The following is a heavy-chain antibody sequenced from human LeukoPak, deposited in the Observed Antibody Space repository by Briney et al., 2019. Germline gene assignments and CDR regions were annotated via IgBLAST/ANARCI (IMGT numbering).Heavy chain of an antibody. CDR1: GFTFSNYA. J-gene: IGHJ6*03. CDR3: AKGSKTLLFTRDHYIDV. D-gene: IGHD2-21*02. V-gene: IGHV3-23*01. Sequence: PGGSLRLSCEASGFTFSNYAMNWVRQTPGKGLEWVSSITSYRRDTYYADSVKGRFTISRDNSKSTLYLQMNSLRAEDTAVYYCAKGSKTLLFTRDHYIDVWGKGTTVTISS. CDR2: ITSYRRDT.